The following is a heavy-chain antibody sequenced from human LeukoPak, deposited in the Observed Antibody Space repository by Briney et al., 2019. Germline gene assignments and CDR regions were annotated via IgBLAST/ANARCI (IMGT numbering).Heavy chain of an antibody. CDR1: GYTFTGYY. Sequence: GASVKVSCKASGYTFTGYYMHWVRQASGQGLEWMGRINPNSGGTNYAQKFQGRVTMTRDTSISTAYMELSRLRSDDTAVYYCARPTNPYSSSFEPWGQGTLVTVSS. D-gene: IGHD6-13*01. V-gene: IGHV1-2*06. CDR3: ARPTNPYSSSFEP. CDR2: INPNSGGT. J-gene: IGHJ5*02.